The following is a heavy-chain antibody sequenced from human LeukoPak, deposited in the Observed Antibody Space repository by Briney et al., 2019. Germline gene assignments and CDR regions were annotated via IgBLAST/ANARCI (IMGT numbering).Heavy chain of an antibody. V-gene: IGHV4-39*01. CDR3: ARRIAAAGLTYYFDY. Sequence: PSETLSLTCTVSGGSISSSSYYWGWIRQPPGKGLEWIGSIYYSGSTYYNPSLKSRVTISVDTSKNQFSLKLSSVTAADTAVYYCARRIAAAGLTYYFDYWGQGTLVTVSS. J-gene: IGHJ4*02. CDR2: IYYSGST. D-gene: IGHD6-13*01. CDR1: GGSISSSSYY.